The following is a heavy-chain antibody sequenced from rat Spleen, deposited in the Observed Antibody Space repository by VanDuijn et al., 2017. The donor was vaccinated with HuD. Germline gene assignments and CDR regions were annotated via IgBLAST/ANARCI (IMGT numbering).Heavy chain of an antibody. J-gene: IGHJ4*01. D-gene: IGHD1-2*01. CDR1: GYSITSNY. CDR2: ISYSGST. Sequence: VQLQESGPGLVKPSQSLSLTCSVTGYSITSNYWGWIRKFPGNKMEWIGHISYSGSTSYNPSLKSRISITRDTSKNQFFLQLNSVTTEDTATYYCARWGYSRPLDVMDAWGQGASVTVSS. V-gene: IGHV3-1*01. CDR3: ARWGYSRPLDVMDA.